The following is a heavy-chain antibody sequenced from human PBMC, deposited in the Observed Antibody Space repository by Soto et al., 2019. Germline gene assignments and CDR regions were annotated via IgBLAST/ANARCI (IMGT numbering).Heavy chain of an antibody. D-gene: IGHD3-10*01. J-gene: IGHJ6*02. CDR3: ARDPAHYYPAAADLNYYYYYGMDV. Sequence: PGGSLRLSCAASGFTFNSYSMNCVRQAPGKGLEWVSSISSSSSYIYYADSVKGRFTISRDNAKNSLYLQMNSLRAEDTAVYYCARDPAHYYPAAADLNYYYYYGMDVWGQGTTVTVSS. CDR1: GFTFNSYS. V-gene: IGHV3-21*01. CDR2: ISSSSSYI.